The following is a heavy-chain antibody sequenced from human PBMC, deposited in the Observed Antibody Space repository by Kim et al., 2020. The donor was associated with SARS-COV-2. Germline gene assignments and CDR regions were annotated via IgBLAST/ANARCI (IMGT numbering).Heavy chain of an antibody. D-gene: IGHD3-10*01. V-gene: IGHV1-18*01. J-gene: IGHJ4*02. CDR3: ARWGLYYYGSGSFYSPPAFDY. Sequence: ASVKVSCKASGYTFTSYGISWVRQAPGQGLEWMGWISAYNGNTNYAQKLQSRVTMTTDTSTSTAYMELRSLRSDDTAVYYCARWGLYYYGSGSFYSPPAFDYWVQGTLVTVSS. CDR2: ISAYNGNT. CDR1: GYTFTSYG.